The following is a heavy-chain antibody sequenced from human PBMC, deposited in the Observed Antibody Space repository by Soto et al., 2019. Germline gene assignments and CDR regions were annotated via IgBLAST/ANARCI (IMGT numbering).Heavy chain of an antibody. CDR2: IYANDDK. V-gene: IGHV2-5*01. CDR1: GFSPRTSGVG. D-gene: IGHD3-16*02. CDR3: SHIKDSSLCIMDV. Sequence: SGPTRANIPLTLTLTGTFSGFSPRTSGVGVGWISHPPGKSLEWLALIYANDDKRYSPSLKNRLTITKDTSKNQVVLTMTNIDNGTPAKYYCSHIKDSSLCIMDVWGQGT. J-gene: IGHJ6*02.